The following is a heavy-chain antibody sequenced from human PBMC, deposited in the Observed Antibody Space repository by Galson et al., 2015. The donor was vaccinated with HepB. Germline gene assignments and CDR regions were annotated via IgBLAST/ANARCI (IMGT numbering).Heavy chain of an antibody. CDR3: ASSRDGYNHFDY. D-gene: IGHD5-24*01. CDR1: GGTFSSYA. Sequence: SVKVSCKASGGTFSSYAISWVRQAPGQGLEWVGGIIPIFGTANYAQKFQGRVTITADESTSTAYMELSSLRSEDTAVYYCASSRDGYNHFDYWGQGTLVTVSS. V-gene: IGHV1-69*13. CDR2: IIPIFGTA. J-gene: IGHJ4*02.